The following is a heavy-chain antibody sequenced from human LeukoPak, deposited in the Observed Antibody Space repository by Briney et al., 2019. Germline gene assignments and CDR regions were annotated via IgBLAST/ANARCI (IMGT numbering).Heavy chain of an antibody. Sequence: PGGSLRLSCAASGFTFSSYGMNWVRQPPGKGLEWIGSIYYSGNTYYNPSLKSRVTISVDKSKNQFSLKLSSVTAADTAVYYCARVRCSGGSCPYYYYYYYMDVWGKGTTVTVSS. CDR3: ARVRCSGGSCPYYYYYYYMDV. V-gene: IGHV4-4*02. CDR2: IYYSGNT. D-gene: IGHD2-15*01. J-gene: IGHJ6*03. CDR1: GFTFSSYG.